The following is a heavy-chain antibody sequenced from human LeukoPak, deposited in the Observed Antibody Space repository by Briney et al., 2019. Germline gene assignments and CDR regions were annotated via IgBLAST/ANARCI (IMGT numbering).Heavy chain of an antibody. D-gene: IGHD3-10*01. CDR1: GYTFTGYY. V-gene: IGHV1-2*02. CDR2: INPNSGGT. J-gene: IGHJ4*02. CDR3: ARSGSLHPLVGGVDFDY. Sequence: GASVKVSCKASGYTFTGYYMHWVRQAPGQGLEWMGWINPNSGGTNYAQKFQGRVTMTRDTSISTAYMELSRLRSDDTAVYYCARSGSLHPLVGGVDFDYWGQGTLVTVSS.